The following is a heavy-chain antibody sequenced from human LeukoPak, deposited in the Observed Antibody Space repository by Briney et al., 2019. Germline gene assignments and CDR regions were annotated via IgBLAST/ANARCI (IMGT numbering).Heavy chain of an antibody. CDR3: ARDLVTVTKGFDI. D-gene: IGHD4-17*01. CDR2: ISHIGRT. J-gene: IGHJ3*02. CDR1: GDSFGSHY. Sequence: PSETLSLTCAVSGDSFGSHYWTWLRQSPGTGLKWIGYISHIGRTNYNPSLKSRVTISIDTSKNQFSLKLRSVTAADTAVYYCARDLVTVTKGFDIWGQGTMVSVSS. V-gene: IGHV4-59*11.